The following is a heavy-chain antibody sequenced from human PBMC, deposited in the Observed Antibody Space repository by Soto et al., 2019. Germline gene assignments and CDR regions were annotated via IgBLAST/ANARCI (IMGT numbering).Heavy chain of an antibody. CDR2: IIPIFGTA. Sequence: QVQLVQSGAEVKKPGSSVKVSCKASGGTFSSYAISWVRQAPGQGLEWVGGIIPIFGTANYAQKFQGRVTITADESTSTAYMELSSMRSEDTAVYYCSSRVIQDIVVVPAALYFDYWGQGTLVTVSS. V-gene: IGHV1-69*01. CDR3: SSRVIQDIVVVPAALYFDY. D-gene: IGHD2-2*01. CDR1: GGTFSSYA. J-gene: IGHJ4*02.